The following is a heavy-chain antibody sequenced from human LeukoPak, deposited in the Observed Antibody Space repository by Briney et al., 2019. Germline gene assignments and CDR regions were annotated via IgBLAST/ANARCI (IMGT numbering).Heavy chain of an antibody. V-gene: IGHV4-4*07. CDR3: ATHVLFDPDNHSYWFDP. Sequence: PSETLSLTCTVSGGSISGYFWSWIRQPAGKGLEWIGRIYSSGSNNYNPSLKSRVTMSLDTSKNHLSLNLSSVTAADTAVYYCATHVLFDPDNHSYWFDPWGQGTLVTVSS. J-gene: IGHJ5*02. CDR2: IYSSGSN. D-gene: IGHD1-14*01. CDR1: GGSISGYF.